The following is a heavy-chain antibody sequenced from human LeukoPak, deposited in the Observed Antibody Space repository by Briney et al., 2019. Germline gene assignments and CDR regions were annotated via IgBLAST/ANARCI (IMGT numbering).Heavy chain of an antibody. V-gene: IGHV3-23*01. D-gene: IGHD1-1*01. CDR2: ISGGGDTT. CDR1: GFTFTTYA. J-gene: IGHJ4*02. Sequence: GGSLRLSCAASGFTFTTYAMSWVRQAPGKGLEWVSVISGGGDTTYYTESVKGRFTISRDNSKNTLYLQMNSLRAEDTAIYYCGKLSGTYGTTSRVLYSWGQGTLVAVSS. CDR3: GKLSGTYGTTSRVLYS.